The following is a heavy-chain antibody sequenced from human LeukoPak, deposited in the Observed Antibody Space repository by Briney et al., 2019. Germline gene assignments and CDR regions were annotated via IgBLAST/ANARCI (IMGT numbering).Heavy chain of an antibody. Sequence: SETLSLTCTLSGGSVTTSSFYWAWIRQPPGKGLECIGTIYYSGITYYHSSLKRRVTISVDTSKNQFSLRLNSVTAADTAVYFCAKSGPAAGRPDAFDIWGQGTMVTVSS. CDR3: AKSGPAAGRPDAFDI. CDR2: IYYSGIT. J-gene: IGHJ3*02. V-gene: IGHV4-39*07. CDR1: GGSVTTSSFY. D-gene: IGHD2-2*01.